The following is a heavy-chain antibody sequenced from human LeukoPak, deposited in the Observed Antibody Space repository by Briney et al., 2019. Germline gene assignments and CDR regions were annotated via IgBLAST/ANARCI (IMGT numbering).Heavy chain of an antibody. V-gene: IGHV4-34*01. CDR2: INHSGST. D-gene: IGHD2-8*01. Sequence: SETLSLTCAVYGGSFSGYYWSWIRQPPGKGLEWIGEINHSGSTNYNPSLKSRVTISVDTSKNQFSLKLSSVTAADTAVYYCARTAGGHLINYYYYYMDVWGKGTTVTISS. CDR3: ARTAGGHLINYYYYYMDV. CDR1: GGSFSGYY. J-gene: IGHJ6*03.